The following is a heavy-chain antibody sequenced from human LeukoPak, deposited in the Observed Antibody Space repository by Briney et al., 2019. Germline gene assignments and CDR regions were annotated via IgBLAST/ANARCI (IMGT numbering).Heavy chain of an antibody. J-gene: IGHJ4*02. D-gene: IGHD6-13*01. Sequence: SETLSLTCTVSGGSISSYYWSWIRQPPGKGLEWIGYIYYSGSTNYNPSLKSRVTISVDTSKNQFSLRLSPVTAADTAVYYCARVTGYVMEDYFGYWGQGTLVTVSS. CDR1: GGSISSYY. CDR2: IYYSGST. CDR3: ARVTGYVMEDYFGY. V-gene: IGHV4-59*01.